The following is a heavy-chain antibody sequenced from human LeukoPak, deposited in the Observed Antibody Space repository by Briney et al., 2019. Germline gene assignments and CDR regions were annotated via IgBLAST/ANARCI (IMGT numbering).Heavy chain of an antibody. J-gene: IGHJ6*02. CDR1: GFPFSSYA. Sequence: PGGSLRLSCSASGFPFSSYAMHWVRQAPGKGLEYVSAISDSGGSTYYADSVKGRFTISRDNSKNTLYLQVSSLRAEDTAVYFCVRGYSFGPYGMDVWGQGTPVTVSS. CDR2: ISDSGGST. CDR3: VRGYSFGPYGMDV. V-gene: IGHV3-64D*09. D-gene: IGHD2-15*01.